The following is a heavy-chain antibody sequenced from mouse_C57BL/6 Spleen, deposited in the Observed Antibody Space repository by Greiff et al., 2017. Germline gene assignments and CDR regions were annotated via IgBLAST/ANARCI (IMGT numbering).Heavy chain of an antibody. D-gene: IGHD1-3*01. V-gene: IGHV1-54*01. CDR2: INPGSGGN. Sequence: VQLQQSGAELVRPGTSVKVSCKASGYAFTNYSIEWVKQRPGKGLEWIGVINPGSGGNNYNEKFKGQATLTADKSSSTAYMQLSSLTSEDSAVYFCSRSGLTSWFAYWGQGTLVTVSA. CDR1: GYAFTNYS. J-gene: IGHJ3*01. CDR3: SRSGLTSWFAY.